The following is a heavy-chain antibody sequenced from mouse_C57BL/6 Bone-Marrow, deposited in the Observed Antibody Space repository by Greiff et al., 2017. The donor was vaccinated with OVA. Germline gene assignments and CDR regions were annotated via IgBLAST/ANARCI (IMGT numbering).Heavy chain of an antibody. CDR2: IHPNSGST. Sequence: QVQLQQSGAELVKPGASVKLSCKASGYTFTSYWMHWVKQRPGQGLEWIGMIHPNSGSTNYNEKFKSKATLTVDKSSSTAYMQLSSLTSEDSAVYYCATAYYSNLFDYWGQGTTLTVSS. D-gene: IGHD2-5*01. J-gene: IGHJ2*01. CDR3: ATAYYSNLFDY. CDR1: GYTFTSYW. V-gene: IGHV1-64*01.